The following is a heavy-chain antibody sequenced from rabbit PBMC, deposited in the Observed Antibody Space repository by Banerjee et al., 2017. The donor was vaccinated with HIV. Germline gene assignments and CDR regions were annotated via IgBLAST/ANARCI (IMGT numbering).Heavy chain of an antibody. CDR1: GFSFSSSYY. V-gene: IGHV1S40*01. CDR2: IYAIDSGST. D-gene: IGHD2-1*01. J-gene: IGHJ4*01. CDR3: VRMGTMVGDNL. Sequence: QSLEESGGGLVKPGGTLTLTCKASGFSFSSSYYMCWVRQAPGKGLEWIACIYAIDSGSTDYASWVNGRFTISSDNAQNTLYLQLNSLTAADTATYFCVRMGTMVGDNLWGPGTLVTVS.